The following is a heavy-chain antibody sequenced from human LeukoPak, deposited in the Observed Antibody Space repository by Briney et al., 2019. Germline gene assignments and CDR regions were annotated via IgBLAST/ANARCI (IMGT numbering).Heavy chain of an antibody. V-gene: IGHV4-59*01. Sequence: PSETLSLTCTVSGGSISSYYWSWLRQPPGKGREWLGYIYYSGSTNYNPSLKSRVTISVDTSKNQFSLKLSSVTAADTAVYYCARDGRIVVVPAASSKGREHYYYYGMDVWGQGTTVTVSS. CDR1: GGSISSYY. CDR2: IYYSGST. D-gene: IGHD2-2*01. CDR3: ARDGRIVVVPAASSKGREHYYYYGMDV. J-gene: IGHJ6*02.